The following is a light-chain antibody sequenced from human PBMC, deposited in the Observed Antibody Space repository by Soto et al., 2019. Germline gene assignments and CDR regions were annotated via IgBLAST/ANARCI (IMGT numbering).Light chain of an antibody. Sequence: QSVLTQPASLSRSPGKSITISCPGTSRELVGYNYVSWYQQHPGKAPKLMIYDVSNRPSGVSNRFSGSKSGNTASLTISGLQAEDEADYYCSSYTSSSTLHYVFGTGTKVTVL. J-gene: IGLJ1*01. CDR2: DVS. CDR3: SSYTSSSTLHYV. V-gene: IGLV2-14*01. CDR1: SRELVGYNY.